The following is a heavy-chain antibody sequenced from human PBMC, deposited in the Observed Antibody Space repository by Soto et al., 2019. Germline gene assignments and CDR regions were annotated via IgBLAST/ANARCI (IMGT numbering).Heavy chain of an antibody. J-gene: IGHJ4*02. Sequence: GGSLRLSCAASGFTFSSYGMHWVRQAPGKGLEWVAVISYDGSNKYYADSVKGRFTISRDNSKNTLYLQMNSLRAEDTAVYYCAKVAYGNYYDSSGYPLFDYWGQGTLVTVSS. CDR3: AKVAYGNYYDSSGYPLFDY. V-gene: IGHV3-30*18. D-gene: IGHD3-22*01. CDR2: ISYDGSNK. CDR1: GFTFSSYG.